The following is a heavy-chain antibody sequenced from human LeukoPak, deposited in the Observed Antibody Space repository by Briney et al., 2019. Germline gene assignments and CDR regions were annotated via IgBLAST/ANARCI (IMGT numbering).Heavy chain of an antibody. J-gene: IGHJ5*02. V-gene: IGHV1-2*02. D-gene: IGHD3-3*01. CDR2: INPNSGGT. CDR3: ARDSTIFGVVIQNWFDP. CDR1: GYTFTGYY. Sequence: ASVKVSCKASGYTFTGYYMHWVRRAPGQGLEWMGWINPNSGGTNYAQKFQGRVTMTRDTSISTAYMELSRLRSDDTAVYYCARDSTIFGVVIQNWFDPWGQGTLVTVSS.